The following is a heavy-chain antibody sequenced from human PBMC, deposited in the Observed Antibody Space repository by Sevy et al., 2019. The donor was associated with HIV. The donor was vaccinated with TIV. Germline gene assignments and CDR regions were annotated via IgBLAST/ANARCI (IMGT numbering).Heavy chain of an antibody. CDR2: ISASGGYT. J-gene: IGHJ4*02. V-gene: IGHV3-23*01. D-gene: IGHD3-22*01. CDR3: AKEDTSGYF. Sequence: GGSLRLSCAASTFTFHTYVMSWVRQAPEKGLEWVSTISASGGYTYYADSVKGRFTISRDNSKNTVYLQMKSLRDADTAVYYCAKEDTSGYFWGQGTLVTVSS. CDR1: TFTFHTYV.